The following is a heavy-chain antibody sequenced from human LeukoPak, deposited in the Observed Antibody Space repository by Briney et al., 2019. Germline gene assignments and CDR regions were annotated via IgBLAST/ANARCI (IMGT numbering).Heavy chain of an antibody. CDR3: ARATGTTAIDY. CDR1: GGSFSGYY. CDR2: INHSGST. D-gene: IGHD1-1*01. J-gene: IGHJ4*02. Sequence: PSETLSHTCAVYGGSFSGYYWSWIRQPPGKGLEWIGEINHSGSTNYNPSLKSRVTISVDTSKNQFSLKLSSVTAADTAVYYCARATGTTAIDYWGQGTLVTVSP. V-gene: IGHV4-34*01.